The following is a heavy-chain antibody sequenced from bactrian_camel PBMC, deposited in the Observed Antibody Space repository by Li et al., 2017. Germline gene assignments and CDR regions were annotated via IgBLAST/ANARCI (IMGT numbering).Heavy chain of an antibody. V-gene: IGHV3S53*01. D-gene: IGHD1*01. CDR1: AYTVRVYR. Sequence: VQLVESGGGSVNAGGSLTLSCAVSAYTVRVYRTGWFRQAPGKEREGVAGIGGDGNTRYADSVKGRFTISKDNAKNTMYLQLSSLHPDDTAIYYCAARNAGCNWARAIGERHLGSAAEFGFWGQGTQVTV. CDR2: IGGDGNT. CDR3: AARNAGCNWARAIGERHLGSAAEFGF. J-gene: IGHJ4*01.